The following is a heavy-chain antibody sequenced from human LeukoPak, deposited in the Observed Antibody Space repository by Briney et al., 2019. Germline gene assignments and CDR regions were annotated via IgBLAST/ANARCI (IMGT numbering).Heavy chain of an antibody. D-gene: IGHD3-22*01. V-gene: IGHV4-39*01. CDR3: ATKETYYYDSSGYYSS. CDR2: IYYSGST. CDR1: GGSISSSSYY. Sequence: SETLSLTCTVSGGSISSSSYYWGWIRQPPGKGLEWIGSIYYSGSTYYNPSLKSRVTISVDTSKNQFSLKLSSVTAADTAVYYCATKETYYYDSSGYYSSWGQGTLVTVSS. J-gene: IGHJ5*02.